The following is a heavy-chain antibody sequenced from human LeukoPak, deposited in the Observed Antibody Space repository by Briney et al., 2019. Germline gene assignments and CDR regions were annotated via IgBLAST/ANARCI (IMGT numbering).Heavy chain of an antibody. V-gene: IGHV4-61*01. CDR1: GGSISSSSYY. J-gene: IGHJ6*03. Sequence: SETLSLTCTVSGGSISSSSYYWSWIRQPPGKGLEWIGYIYYTGSTNYNPSLKSRVTMSVDTSKNQFSLKLSSVTAADTAVYYCASSFRFGELLYSKYYMDVWGKGATVTVSS. CDR3: ASSFRFGELLYSKYYMDV. CDR2: IYYTGST. D-gene: IGHD3-10*01.